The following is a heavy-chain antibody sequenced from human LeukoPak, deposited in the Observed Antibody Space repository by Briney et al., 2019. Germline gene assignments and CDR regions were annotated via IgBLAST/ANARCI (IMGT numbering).Heavy chain of an antibody. CDR1: GGSVSSYY. CDR3: ARGGGRATLDY. J-gene: IGHJ4*02. Sequence: NPSETLSLTCTVSGGSVSSYYWSWIRQPAGKGLEWIGRIYSSGSTNYNSSLESRVTISVDESKNRFSLRLRSMTAADTAVYFCARGGGRATLDYWGPGTLVTVSS. V-gene: IGHV4-4*07. D-gene: IGHD3-10*01. CDR2: IYSSGST.